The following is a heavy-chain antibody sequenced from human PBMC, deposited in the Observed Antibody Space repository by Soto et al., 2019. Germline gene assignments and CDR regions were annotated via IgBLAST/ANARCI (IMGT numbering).Heavy chain of an antibody. V-gene: IGHV1-3*01. Sequence: ASVKVSCKASGYTFISYAIHWVRQAPGQRLEWMGWINAGNGNTKYSQKFQGRVTITRDTSASTAYMELTSLRSEDTAVYYCARKLQRLYYFDYWGQGTLVTVSS. CDR1: GYTFISYA. J-gene: IGHJ4*02. CDR3: ARKLQRLYYFDY. CDR2: INAGNGNT. D-gene: IGHD2-15*01.